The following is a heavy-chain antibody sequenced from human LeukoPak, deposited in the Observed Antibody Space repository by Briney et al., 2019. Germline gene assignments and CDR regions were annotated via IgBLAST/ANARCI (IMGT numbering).Heavy chain of an antibody. CDR3: AGRLLLPGLNWGVDY. Sequence: PGGSLRLSCAASGFTFSSYWMSWVRQAPGKGLEWVANIKQDGSEKYYVDSVKGRVTISRDNAKNSLYLQMNSLRAEDTAVYYCAGRLLLPGLNWGVDYWGQGTLVTVSS. CDR2: IKQDGSEK. D-gene: IGHD7-27*01. V-gene: IGHV3-7*01. J-gene: IGHJ4*02. CDR1: GFTFSSYW.